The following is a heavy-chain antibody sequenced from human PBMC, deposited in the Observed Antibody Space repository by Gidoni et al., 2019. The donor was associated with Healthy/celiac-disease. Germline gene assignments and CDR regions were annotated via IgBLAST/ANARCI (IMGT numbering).Heavy chain of an antibody. Sequence: EVQLVQSGAEVKKPGESLRISCKGSGYSFTSYWISWVRQMPGKGLEWMGRIDPSDSYTNYSPSFQVHVTISVDKSISTAYLQWSSLKASDTAMYYCARRTLNRITADYWGQGTLVTVSS. D-gene: IGHD6-13*01. J-gene: IGHJ4*02. V-gene: IGHV5-10-1*03. CDR2: IDPSDSYT. CDR3: ARRTLNRITADY. CDR1: GYSFTSYW.